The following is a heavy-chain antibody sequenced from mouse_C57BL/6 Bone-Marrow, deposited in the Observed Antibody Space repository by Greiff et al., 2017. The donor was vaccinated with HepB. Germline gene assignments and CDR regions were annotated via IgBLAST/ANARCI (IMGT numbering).Heavy chain of an antibody. CDR3: ARQGGSSYSFAY. V-gene: IGHV1-69*01. J-gene: IGHJ3*01. CDR1: GYTFTSYW. Sequence: QVQLQQPGAELVMPGASVKLSCKASGYTFTSYWMHWVKQRPGQGLEWIGEIDPSDSYTNYNQKFKDKSTLTVDKSSSTAYMQLSSLTSEDSAVYYCARQGGSSYSFAYWGQGTLVTVSA. D-gene: IGHD1-1*01. CDR2: IDPSDSYT.